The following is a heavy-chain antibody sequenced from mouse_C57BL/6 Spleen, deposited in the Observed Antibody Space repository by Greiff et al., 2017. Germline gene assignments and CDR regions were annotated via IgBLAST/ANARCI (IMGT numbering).Heavy chain of an antibody. CDR3: ARRGYDAMDY. CDR1: GYTFTSYW. CDR2: IDPSDSYT. Sequence: QVQLQQPGAELVRPGTSVKLSCKASGYTFTSYWMHWVKQRPGQGLEWIGVIDPSDSYTNYNQKFKGKATLTVDTSSSTAYMQLSSLTSEDSAVYYCARRGYDAMDYWGQGTSVTVSS. D-gene: IGHD2-10*02. V-gene: IGHV1-59*01. J-gene: IGHJ4*01.